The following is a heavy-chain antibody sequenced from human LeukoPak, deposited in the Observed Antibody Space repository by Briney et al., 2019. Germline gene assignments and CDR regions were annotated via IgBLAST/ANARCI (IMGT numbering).Heavy chain of an antibody. J-gene: IGHJ3*02. V-gene: IGHV3-48*01. CDR2: ISSSSSTI. CDR3: ARDQSDMWFDAFDI. Sequence: GGSLRLSCAASGFTFSSYSMNWVRQAPGKGLEWVSYISSSSSTIYYADSVKGRFTISRDNAKNSLYLQMNSLRAEDTAVYYCARDQSDMWFDAFDIWGQGTMVTVSS. D-gene: IGHD2-21*01. CDR1: GFTFSSYS.